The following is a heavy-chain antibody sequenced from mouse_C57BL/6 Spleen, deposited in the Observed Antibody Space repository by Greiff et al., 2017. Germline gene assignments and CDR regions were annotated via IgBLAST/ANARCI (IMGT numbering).Heavy chain of an antibody. CDR3: ARDDGSSYEFAY. Sequence: EVQLQESGPGLVKPSQSLSLTCTVTGYSITSGYDWYWNRHFPGNKQECMGYLSYSGSTNYNPALKSRISITHDTSKNHFFLRLNSVTTEDTATYYCARDDGSSYEFAYWGKGTLVTVSA. V-gene: IGHV3-1*01. D-gene: IGHD1-1*01. J-gene: IGHJ3*01. CDR1: GYSITSGYD. CDR2: LSYSGST.